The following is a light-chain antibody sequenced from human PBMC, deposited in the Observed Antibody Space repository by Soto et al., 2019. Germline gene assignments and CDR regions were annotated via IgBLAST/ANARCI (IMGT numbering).Light chain of an antibody. Sequence: EIVLTQSPATLSSSPGETATLSCRASQYVGTRLAWYQHKPGQAPRLLIYYTSNRATGIPARFSGGGSGTDFTLTINSLAPEDFAIYYCHQRQSWPRTFXQGTKV. CDR2: YTS. J-gene: IGKJ1*01. CDR3: HQRQSWPRT. V-gene: IGKV3-11*01. CDR1: QYVGTR.